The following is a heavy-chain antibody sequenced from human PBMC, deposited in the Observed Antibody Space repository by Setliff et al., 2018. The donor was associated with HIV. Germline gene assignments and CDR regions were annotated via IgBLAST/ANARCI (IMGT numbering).Heavy chain of an antibody. D-gene: IGHD3-10*01. Sequence: GSLRLSCGASGFTFSRYSMNWVRQAPGKGLEWVSYISVTSETKNYAGSVKGRFTISRDNARNTLYLQMNRLRAEDTAVYYCAREQHGSGTDGLDIWGQGTMVTVSS. J-gene: IGHJ3*02. CDR3: AREQHGSGTDGLDI. V-gene: IGHV3-48*01. CDR2: ISVTSETK. CDR1: GFTFSRYS.